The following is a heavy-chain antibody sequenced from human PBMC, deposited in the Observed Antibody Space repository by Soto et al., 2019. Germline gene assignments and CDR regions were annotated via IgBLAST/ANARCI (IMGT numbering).Heavy chain of an antibody. D-gene: IGHD6-13*01. V-gene: IGHV1-18*01. Sequence: QVQLVQSGAEVKKPGASVKVSCKASGYTFTSYGISWVRQAPGQGLEWMGWSSAYNGNTKYVQKFQGRVTMTTDTATSTAYMELRSLRSDDTAVYYFARDAAAGLNDYWGQGTLVTVSS. CDR2: SSAYNGNT. J-gene: IGHJ4*02. CDR3: ARDAAAGLNDY. CDR1: GYTFTSYG.